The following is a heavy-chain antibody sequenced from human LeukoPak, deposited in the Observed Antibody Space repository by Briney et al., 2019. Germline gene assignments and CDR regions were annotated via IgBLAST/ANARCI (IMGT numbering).Heavy chain of an antibody. CDR1: GGSISSSSYY. Sequence: SETLSLTCTVSGGSISSSSYYWGWIRQPPGKGLEWIGSIYYSGSTYYNPSLKSRVTISVDTSKNQFSLKLSSVTTADTAVYYCATRVEMATILDYWGQGTLVTVSS. J-gene: IGHJ4*02. V-gene: IGHV4-39*01. CDR3: ATRVEMATILDY. D-gene: IGHD5-24*01. CDR2: IYYSGST.